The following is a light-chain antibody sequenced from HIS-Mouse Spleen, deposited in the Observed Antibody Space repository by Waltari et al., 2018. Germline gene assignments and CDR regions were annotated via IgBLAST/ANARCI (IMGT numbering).Light chain of an antibody. CDR1: QSVSSSY. V-gene: IGKV3-20*01. Sequence: EIVLTQSPGTLSLSPGERATLSCSASQSVSSSYLAWYQQKPGQAPRLLIYGASSRATRIPDRFSGSGSGTDFTITISRLEPEDFAVYYCQQYGSSPPWTFGQGTKVEIK. J-gene: IGKJ1*01. CDR3: QQYGSSPPWT. CDR2: GAS.